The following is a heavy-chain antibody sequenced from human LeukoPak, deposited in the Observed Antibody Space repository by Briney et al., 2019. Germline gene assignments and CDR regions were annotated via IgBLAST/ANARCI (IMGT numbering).Heavy chain of an antibody. CDR2: IRTKAFGGTP. J-gene: IGHJ5*02. V-gene: IGHV3-49*03. Sequence: GRSLRLSCTTSGFTFGDYTMSWFRQAPGKGLERVGFIRTKAFGGTPEYAASVKGRFTISRDDSTSIAYLQMNSLKTEDTAVYYCSRGAAAGITGWFDPWGQGTLVTVSS. CDR3: SRGAAAGITGWFDP. D-gene: IGHD6-13*01. CDR1: GFTFGDYT.